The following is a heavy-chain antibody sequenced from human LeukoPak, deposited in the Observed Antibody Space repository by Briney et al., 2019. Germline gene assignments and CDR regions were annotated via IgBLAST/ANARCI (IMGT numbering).Heavy chain of an antibody. V-gene: IGHV3-53*01. CDR2: IYSGGST. J-gene: IGHJ3*02. CDR3: AREMPQRTGTTALGAFDI. CDR1: GFTFSSNY. Sequence: GGSLRLSCAASGFTFSSNYMSWVRQAPGKGLEWVSVIYSGGSTYYADSVKGRFTISRDNSKNTLYLQMNSLRAEDTAVYYCAREMPQRTGTTALGAFDIWGQGTMVTVSS. D-gene: IGHD1-7*01.